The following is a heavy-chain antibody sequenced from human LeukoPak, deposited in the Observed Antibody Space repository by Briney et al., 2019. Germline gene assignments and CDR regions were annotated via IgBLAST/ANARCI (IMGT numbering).Heavy chain of an antibody. CDR1: GYTFTSYA. V-gene: IGHV7-4-1*02. J-gene: IGHJ4*02. Sequence: ASVKVSCKASGYTFTSYAMNWVRQAPGQGLEWMGWINTNTGNLTYAQGFTGRFVFSLDTSVSTAYLQISSLKAEDTAVYYCARLLAAAGTRPAFDYWGQGTLVTVSS. CDR2: INTNTGNL. D-gene: IGHD6-13*01. CDR3: ARLLAAAGTRPAFDY.